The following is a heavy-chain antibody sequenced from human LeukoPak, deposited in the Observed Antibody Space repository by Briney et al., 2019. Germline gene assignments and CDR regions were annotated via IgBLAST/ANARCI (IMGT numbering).Heavy chain of an antibody. CDR3: AKDGVLFNYYPHYFDY. CDR2: IRYDGSNK. D-gene: IGHD3-22*01. J-gene: IGHJ4*02. Sequence: GGSLRLSCAASGFTFSNYGMHWVRQAPGKGLEWVAFIRYDGSNKYYADSVKGRFTISRDNSKNTLYLQMNSLRAEDTAVYYCAKDGVLFNYYPHYFDYWGQGTLVTVSS. CDR1: GFTFSNYG. V-gene: IGHV3-30*02.